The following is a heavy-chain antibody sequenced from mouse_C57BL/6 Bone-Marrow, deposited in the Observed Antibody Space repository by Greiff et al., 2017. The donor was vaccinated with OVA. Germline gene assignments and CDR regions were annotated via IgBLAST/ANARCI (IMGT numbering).Heavy chain of an antibody. CDR1: GYTFTSYT. CDR3: ARWLLRRTYWYFDV. D-gene: IGHD2-3*01. CDR2: INPSSGYT. Sequence: VQLQQSGAELARPGASVKMSCKASGYTFTSYTMHWVNQRPGQGLEWIGYINPSSGYTKYNQKFKDKATLTADKSSITAYMQLSSLTSEDSAVYYCARWLLRRTYWYFDVWGTGTTVTVSS. J-gene: IGHJ1*03. V-gene: IGHV1-4*01.